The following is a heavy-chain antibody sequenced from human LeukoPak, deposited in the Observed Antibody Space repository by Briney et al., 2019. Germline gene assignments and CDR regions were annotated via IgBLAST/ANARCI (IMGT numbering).Heavy chain of an antibody. CDR1: GYTLTDYY. CDR3: ARDWRGSYFPDF. D-gene: IGHD1-26*01. J-gene: IGHJ4*02. V-gene: IGHV1-2*02. Sequence: GASVKVSCKASGYTLTDYYMHWVRQAPGQGLEWMGWINPNSGDTNYAQKFQGRVTMTRDTSISTAYMDLSRLTSDDTAIYYCARDWRGSYFPDFWSQGTLVTVSS. CDR2: INPNSGDT.